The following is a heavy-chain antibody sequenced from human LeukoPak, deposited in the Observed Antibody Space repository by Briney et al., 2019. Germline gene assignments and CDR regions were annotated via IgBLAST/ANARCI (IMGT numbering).Heavy chain of an antibody. Sequence: SETLSLTCTISGGSISSYYWSWIRQPPGKGLEWIGYIYYSGSTDYNPSLKSRVTISVDTSKNQFSLKLSSVTAADTAVYYCARNTGFFDYWGQGTLVTVSS. CDR1: GGSISSYY. CDR3: ARNTGFFDY. CDR2: IYYSGST. J-gene: IGHJ4*02. V-gene: IGHV4-59*01.